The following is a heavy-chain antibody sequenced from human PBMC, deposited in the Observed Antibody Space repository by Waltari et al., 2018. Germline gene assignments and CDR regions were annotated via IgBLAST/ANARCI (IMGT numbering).Heavy chain of an antibody. CDR2: IYYSGST. J-gene: IGHJ3*02. V-gene: IGHV4-39*01. CDR3: ASAQTYYYDSSGYLNAFDI. D-gene: IGHD3-22*01. CDR1: GGSIRSRSYY. Sequence: QLQLQESGPGLVKPSATLSLTCTVSGGSIRSRSYYWGWICQPPGTGLEWIGSIYYSGSTYYNPSLKSRVTISVDTSKNQFSLKLSSVTAADTAVYYCASAQTYYYDSSGYLNAFDIWGQGTMVTVSS.